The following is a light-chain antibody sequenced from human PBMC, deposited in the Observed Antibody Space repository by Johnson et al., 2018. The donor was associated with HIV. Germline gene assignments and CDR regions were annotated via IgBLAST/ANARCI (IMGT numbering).Light chain of an antibody. V-gene: IGLV1-51*02. CDR3: GTWDSSLGASYV. CDR1: SSNIGDNY. J-gene: IGLJ1*01. Sequence: QSVLTQPPSVSAAPGQKVTISCSGSSSNIGDNYVSWYQQLPGTAPKVLIYENNERPSGIPDRFSGSRSGTSATLGITGLQTGDEADYYCGTWDSSLGASYVFGTGTKGTVL. CDR2: ENN.